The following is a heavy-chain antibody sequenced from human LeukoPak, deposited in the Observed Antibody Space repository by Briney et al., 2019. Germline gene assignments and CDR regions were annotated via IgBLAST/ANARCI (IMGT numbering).Heavy chain of an antibody. CDR1: GGSISSYY. CDR3: ARGNCGGDCYSINYYYGVDV. V-gene: IGHV4-59*01. CDR2: IYYSGST. J-gene: IGHJ6*02. Sequence: PSETLSLTCTASGGSISSYYWSWIRQPPGKGLEWIGYIYYSGSTNYNPSLKSRVTISVDTSKNQFSLKLSSVTAADTAVYYCARGNCGGDCYSINYYYGVDVWGQGTTVTVSS. D-gene: IGHD2-21*02.